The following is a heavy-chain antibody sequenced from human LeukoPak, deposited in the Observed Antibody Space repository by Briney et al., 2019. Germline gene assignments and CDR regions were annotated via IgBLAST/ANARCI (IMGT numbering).Heavy chain of an antibody. J-gene: IGHJ4*02. V-gene: IGHV3-30-3*01. CDR2: ISYDGSNK. D-gene: IGHD5-18*01. CDR3: ARDGYGLDIALVSTNFDY. CDR1: GFTFSSYA. Sequence: GGSLRLSCAASGFTFSSYAMHWVRQAPGKGLEWVAVISYDGSNKYYAHSAKGRFTISRDNSKNTLYLQMNSLRAEDTAVYYCARDGYGLDIALVSTNFDYWGQGTLVTVSS.